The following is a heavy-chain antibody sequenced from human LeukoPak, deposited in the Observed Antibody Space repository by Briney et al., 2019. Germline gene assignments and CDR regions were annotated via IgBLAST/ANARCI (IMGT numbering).Heavy chain of an antibody. J-gene: IGHJ4*02. CDR2: IYSGGST. D-gene: IGHD3-22*01. CDR3: ASAAYDSVRDY. V-gene: IGHV3-66*01. CDR1: GFTVSSNY. Sequence: GGSLRLSCAASGFTVSSNYMSGVRQAPGKGLEWVSVIYSGGSTYYADSVKGRFTISRDNSKNTLYLQMNSLRAEDTAVYYCASAAYDSVRDYWGQGTLVTVSS.